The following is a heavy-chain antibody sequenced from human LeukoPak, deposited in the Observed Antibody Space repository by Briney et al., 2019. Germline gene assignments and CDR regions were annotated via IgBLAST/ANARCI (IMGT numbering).Heavy chain of an antibody. D-gene: IGHD6-19*01. J-gene: IGHJ4*01. CDR3: ARVRGPYSSGWYSFDY. V-gene: IGHV3-7*03. Sequence: PGGSLRLSCAVSEFTISSYWMSWVRQAPGKGLEWGANIKQDGSEKYYVDSVKARFTISRDHAKNSLYLQMNSLRAEHTAVYYCARVRGPYSSGWYSFDYWGHGTLVTVSS. CDR1: EFTISSYW. CDR2: IKQDGSEK.